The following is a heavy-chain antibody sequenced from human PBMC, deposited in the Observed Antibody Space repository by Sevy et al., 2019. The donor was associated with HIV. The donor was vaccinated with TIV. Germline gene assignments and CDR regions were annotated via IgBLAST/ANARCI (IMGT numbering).Heavy chain of an antibody. CDR2: IYYSGST. D-gene: IGHD5-18*01. CDR1: GGSISSGGYY. V-gene: IGHV4-31*03. Sequence: SETLSLTCTVSGGSISSGGYYWSWIRQHPGKGLEWIGYIYYSGSTYYNPSLKSRVTISVDPFKNQFSLKLSSVTAADTAVYYCASRGYSYDKEAAFDYWGQGTLVTVSS. J-gene: IGHJ4*02. CDR3: ASRGYSYDKEAAFDY.